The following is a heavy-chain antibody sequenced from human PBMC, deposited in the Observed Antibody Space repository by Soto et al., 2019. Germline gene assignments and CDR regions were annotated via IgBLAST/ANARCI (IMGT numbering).Heavy chain of an antibody. CDR2: TNAGNGNT. Sequence: QVQLVQSGAEVKKPGASVKVSCQASGYTFTSYAMHWVRQAPGQRLESMGWTNAGNGNTKYSQKFQGRVTITRDTSASTAYMELSSLRSEDTAVYYCARSIAARHYYYYYYMDVGGKGTAVTVSS. V-gene: IGHV1-3*01. J-gene: IGHJ6*03. D-gene: IGHD6-6*01. CDR1: GYTFTSYA. CDR3: ARSIAARHYYYYYYMDV.